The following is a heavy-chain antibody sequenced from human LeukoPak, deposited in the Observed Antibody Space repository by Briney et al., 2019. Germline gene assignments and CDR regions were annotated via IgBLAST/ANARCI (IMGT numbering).Heavy chain of an antibody. CDR3: AKDVFHWAFDI. CDR1: GFTFSSYG. J-gene: IGHJ3*02. Sequence: PGRSLRLSCAASGFTFSSYGMHWVRQAPGKGLEWVAAIGGGGSDTRYTDSVMGRFTISRDLSTNTLYLQMNSLRADDTALYFCAKDVFHWAFDIWGQGTMVTVSS. V-gene: IGHV3-23*01. CDR2: IGGGGSDT.